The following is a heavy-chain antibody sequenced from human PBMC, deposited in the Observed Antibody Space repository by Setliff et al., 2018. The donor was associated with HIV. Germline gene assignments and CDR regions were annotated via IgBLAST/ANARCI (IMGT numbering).Heavy chain of an antibody. Sequence: GGSLRLSCAASGFTFSSYGMHWVRQAPGKGLEWVAVIWYDGSNKYYADSVKGRFIISRDNSKKTLYLQMNSLRAEDTAVYFCATGCSGGSCFDHWGQGNMVTVS. D-gene: IGHD2-15*01. CDR3: ATGCSGGSCFDH. V-gene: IGHV3-33*01. CDR2: IWYDGSNK. CDR1: GFTFSSYG. J-gene: IGHJ4*02.